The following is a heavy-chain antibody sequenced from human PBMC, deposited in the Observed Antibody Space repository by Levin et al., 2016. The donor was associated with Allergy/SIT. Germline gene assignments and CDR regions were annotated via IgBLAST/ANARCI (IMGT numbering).Heavy chain of an antibody. J-gene: IGHJ4*02. Sequence: RQAPGKGLEWIGEINHSGSTNYNPSLKSRVTISVDTSKNQFSLKLSSVTAADTAVYYCARSSVDTAMEYWGQGTLVTVSS. CDR2: INHSGST. CDR3: ARSSVDTAMEY. V-gene: IGHV4-34*01. D-gene: IGHD5-18*01.